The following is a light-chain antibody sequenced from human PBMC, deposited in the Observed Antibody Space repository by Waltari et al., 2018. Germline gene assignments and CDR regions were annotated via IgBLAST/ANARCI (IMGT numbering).Light chain of an antibody. CDR2: DAS. J-gene: IGKJ4*01. CDR3: QQRSNWSPALT. Sequence: EIVLTQSPATLSLSPGERATLSCRASQSVGNYLAWYQQKPGQAPRLLIDDASNRATGIPARFSGSGSWTDFTPTISSLEPEDFAVYYCQQRSNWSPALTFGGGTKVEIK. CDR1: QSVGNY. V-gene: IGKV3-11*01.